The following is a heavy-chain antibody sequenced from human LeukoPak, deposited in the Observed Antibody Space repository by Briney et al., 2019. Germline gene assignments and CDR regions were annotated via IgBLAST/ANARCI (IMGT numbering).Heavy chain of an antibody. CDR3: ARDYGDYAPYDAFDI. J-gene: IGHJ3*02. Sequence: SVKVSCKASRGTFSSYAISWVRQAPGQGLEWMGGIIPILGTANYAQKFQGRVTITADESTSTAYMELSSLRSEDTAVYYCARDYGDYAPYDAFDIWGQGTMVTVSS. CDR1: RGTFSSYA. D-gene: IGHD4-17*01. CDR2: IIPILGTA. V-gene: IGHV1-69*13.